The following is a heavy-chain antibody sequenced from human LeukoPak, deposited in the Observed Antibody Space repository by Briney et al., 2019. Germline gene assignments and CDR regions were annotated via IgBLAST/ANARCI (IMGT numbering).Heavy chain of an antibody. CDR3: AKALVPLAFGI. CDR1: GFTFSSYA. Sequence: GASLRLSCAASGFTFSSYAMSWVRQAPGKGLEWVSAITGSGGSTYYADSVKGRFTISRDNSKNTLYLQMNSLRAEDTAVYYCAKALVPLAFGIWGQGTMVTVSS. J-gene: IGHJ3*02. D-gene: IGHD6-13*01. CDR2: ITGSGGST. V-gene: IGHV3-23*01.